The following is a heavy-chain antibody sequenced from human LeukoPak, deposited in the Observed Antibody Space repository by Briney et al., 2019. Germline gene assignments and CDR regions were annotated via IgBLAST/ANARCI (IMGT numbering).Heavy chain of an antibody. D-gene: IGHD3-10*01. J-gene: IGHJ4*02. V-gene: IGHV3-11*04. Sequence: GGSLRLSCAASGFTFSDYYMSWIRQAPGKGLEWVSYISSSGSTIYYADSVKGRFTISRDNAKNSLDLQMNSLRAEDTAVYYCARQRSGSYYRAFDYWGQGTLVTVSS. CDR2: ISSSGSTI. CDR1: GFTFSDYY. CDR3: ARQRSGSYYRAFDY.